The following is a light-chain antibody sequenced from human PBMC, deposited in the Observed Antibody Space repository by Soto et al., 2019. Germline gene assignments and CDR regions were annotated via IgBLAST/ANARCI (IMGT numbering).Light chain of an antibody. CDR1: QSITSSY. Sequence: EIVLTQSPGTLSLSPGERATLSCRASQSITSSYLAWYQQKPGQAPRLLISGTISRATGIPDRFSGSGSGTDFTLTISRLEPEDFPVYYCQQYGSPLWTFGQGTKVEIK. J-gene: IGKJ1*01. V-gene: IGKV3-20*01. CDR3: QQYGSPLWT. CDR2: GTI.